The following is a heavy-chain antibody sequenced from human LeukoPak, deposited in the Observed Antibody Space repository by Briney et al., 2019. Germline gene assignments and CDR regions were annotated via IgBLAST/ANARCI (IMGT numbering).Heavy chain of an antibody. CDR3: ARDTIATVFDY. CDR2: INEDGSEK. V-gene: IGHV3-7*04. J-gene: IGHJ4*02. D-gene: IGHD2-21*01. Sequence: GGSLRLSCAASGFTFSSYWMSWVRQVPGKGLEWVAQINEDGSEKHYGDSVRGRFTISRDNAKNSLYLQMYSLGADDVGVYFCARDTIATVFDYWGQGALVTVSS. CDR1: GFTFSSYW.